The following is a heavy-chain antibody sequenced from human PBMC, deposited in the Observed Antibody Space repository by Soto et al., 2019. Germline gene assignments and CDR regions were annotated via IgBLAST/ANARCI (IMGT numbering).Heavy chain of an antibody. J-gene: IGHJ4*02. CDR2: ISYSGFST. D-gene: IGHD3-22*01. CDR3: AKDGPDSSGRWCFDY. CDR1: GFTFSSYA. Sequence: GGSLRLSCAASGFTFSSYAMSWVRQSPGKGLEWVSGISYSGFSTFYADSVKGRFSISRDKSKNTLYLQMDSLRAEDTAVYYCAKDGPDSSGRWCFDYWGKGTMVTVSS. V-gene: IGHV3-23*01.